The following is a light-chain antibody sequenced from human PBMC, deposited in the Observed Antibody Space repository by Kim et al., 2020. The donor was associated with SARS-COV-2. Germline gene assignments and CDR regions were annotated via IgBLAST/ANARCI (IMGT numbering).Light chain of an antibody. CDR1: SSDIGSYNR. J-gene: IGLJ3*02. V-gene: IGLV2-14*04. Sequence: GQSITLSCTGTSSDIGSYNRVSWYQQPPGKAPKLMIYDVSNRPSGVSNRFSGSKSGNTASLTISGLQAEDEADYYCSSYTSSITVVFGGGTQLTVL. CDR2: DVS. CDR3: SSYTSSITVV.